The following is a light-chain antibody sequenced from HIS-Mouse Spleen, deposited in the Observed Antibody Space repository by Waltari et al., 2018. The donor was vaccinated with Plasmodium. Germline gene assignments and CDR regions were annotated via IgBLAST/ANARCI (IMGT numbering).Light chain of an antibody. CDR3: YSTDSSGNHRV. J-gene: IGLJ2*01. Sequence: SYELTQPPSVSVSPGQTARITCSGDALPKKYAYWYQQKSGQAPELVHYEDSKRPSGSPERFSVARSGTTATWSISGAQVEDEADNYCYSTDSSGNHRVFGGGTKLTVL. V-gene: IGLV3-10*01. CDR1: ALPKKY. CDR2: EDS.